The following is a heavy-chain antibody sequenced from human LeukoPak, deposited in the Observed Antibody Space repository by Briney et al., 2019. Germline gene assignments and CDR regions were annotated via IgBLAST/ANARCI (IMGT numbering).Heavy chain of an antibody. CDR2: IKEDGNEK. CDR3: SSGSHMDV. D-gene: IGHD3-22*01. J-gene: IGHJ6*03. Sequence: GGSLTLSRAASGLTFGSYWMTWVRQAPGKGLEWVANIKEDGNEKHYVDSVKGRFTVARDNAKNSLFLQMNSLRAEDAAIYYCSSGSHMDVWGKGTTVSVSS. CDR1: GLTFGSYW. V-gene: IGHV3-7*01.